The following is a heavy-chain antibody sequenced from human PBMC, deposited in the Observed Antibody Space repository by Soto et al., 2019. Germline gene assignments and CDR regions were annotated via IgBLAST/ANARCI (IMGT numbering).Heavy chain of an antibody. Sequence: GRSLRLSCAASGFTHRVYYMTWVRQAPGKGLEWVASIKNDGSEQYYVDSVKGRFTISRDNAKNSVYLQMKSLRAGDTALYYRPRESWFQDYWGQGTLVTVSS. CDR1: GFTHRVYY. D-gene: IGHD3-10*01. CDR3: PRESWFQDY. J-gene: IGHJ4*02. CDR2: IKNDGSEQ. V-gene: IGHV3-7*03.